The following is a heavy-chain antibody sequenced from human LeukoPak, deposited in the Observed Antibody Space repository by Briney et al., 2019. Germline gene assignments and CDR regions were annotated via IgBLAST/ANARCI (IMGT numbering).Heavy chain of an antibody. Sequence: SGPTLVKPTQTLTLTCTFSGFSLSTSGVGVGWIRQPPGKALEWLALIYWNDDKRYSPSLKSRLTITKDTSKNQVVLTMTNMHPVDTATYYCAHKADDFWSGYYTDNWFDPWGQGTLVTVSS. CDR1: GFSLSTSGVG. V-gene: IGHV2-5*01. D-gene: IGHD3-3*01. CDR3: AHKADDFWSGYYTDNWFDP. CDR2: IYWNDDK. J-gene: IGHJ5*02.